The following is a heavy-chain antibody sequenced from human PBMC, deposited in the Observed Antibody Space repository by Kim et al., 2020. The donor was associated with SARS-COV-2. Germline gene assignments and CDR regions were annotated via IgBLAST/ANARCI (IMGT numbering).Heavy chain of an antibody. Sequence: VKGRFTISRHNSKNTLYLQMNSLRAEDTAVYYCARVPSRIIAARPGWFDPWGQGTLVTVSS. V-gene: IGHV3-53*04. J-gene: IGHJ5*02. D-gene: IGHD6-6*01. CDR3: ARVPSRIIAARPGWFDP.